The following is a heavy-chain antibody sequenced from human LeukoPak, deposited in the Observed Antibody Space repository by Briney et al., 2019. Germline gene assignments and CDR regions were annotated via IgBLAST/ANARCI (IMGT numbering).Heavy chain of an antibody. J-gene: IGHJ6*04. CDR2: IWYDGSNK. CDR3: ARDGIAAAGTQGYYGMDV. CDR1: GFTFSSYG. V-gene: IGHV3-33*01. D-gene: IGHD6-13*01. Sequence: GGSLRLSCAASGFTFSSYGMHWVRKAPGKGLEWVAVIWYDGSNKYYADSVKGRFTISRDNSKNTLYLQMNSLRAEDTAVYYCARDGIAAAGTQGYYGMDVWGKGTTVTVSS.